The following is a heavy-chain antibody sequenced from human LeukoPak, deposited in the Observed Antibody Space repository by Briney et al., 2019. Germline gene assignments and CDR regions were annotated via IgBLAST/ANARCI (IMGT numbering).Heavy chain of an antibody. V-gene: IGHV3-21*01. CDR2: ISSSSSYI. D-gene: IGHD1-26*01. J-gene: IGHJ6*02. Sequence: GGSLRLSCAASGFTFSSYAMSWVRQAPGKGLEWVSSISSSSSYIYYADSVKGRFTISRDNAKNSLYLQMNSLRAEDTAVYYCARDGGGSYSYYYYYYGMDVWGQGTTVTVSS. CDR1: GFTFSSYA. CDR3: ARDGGGSYSYYYYYYGMDV.